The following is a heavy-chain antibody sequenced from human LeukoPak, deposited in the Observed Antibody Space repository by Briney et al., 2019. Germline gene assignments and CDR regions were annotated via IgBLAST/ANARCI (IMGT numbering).Heavy chain of an antibody. V-gene: IGHV3-21*06. CDR1: EFTFSNYG. Sequence: GGSLRLSCAASEFTFSNYGMTWVRQDPGKGLEWVSSIDSSNKYMYYADSLKGRFTISRDNAQNSLYLQMNSLRAEDTAVYYCARVSYCSGGSCTYFDHWGQGTLVTVSS. CDR3: ARVSYCSGGSCTYFDH. J-gene: IGHJ4*02. D-gene: IGHD2-15*01. CDR2: IDSSNKYM.